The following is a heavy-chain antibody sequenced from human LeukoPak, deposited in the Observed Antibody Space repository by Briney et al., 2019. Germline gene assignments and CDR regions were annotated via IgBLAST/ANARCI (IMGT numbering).Heavy chain of an antibody. CDR1: GFTFSSYA. CDR3: EKDLGGSGDYRPY. CDR2: ISGSDGST. D-gene: IGHD2-21*02. Sequence: PSGGSLRLSCAASGFTFSSYAMSWVRQAPGKGLEWVSAISGSDGSTYYADSVKGRFTISRDNSKNTLYLQMNSLSAEDTTVYYCEKDLGGSGDYRPYWGQGSVVTVSS. J-gene: IGHJ4*02. V-gene: IGHV3-23*01.